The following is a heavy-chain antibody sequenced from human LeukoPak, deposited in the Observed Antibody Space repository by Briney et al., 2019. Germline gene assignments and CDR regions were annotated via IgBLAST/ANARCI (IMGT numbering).Heavy chain of an antibody. CDR1: GFTFDDYG. J-gene: IGHJ4*02. CDR3: ARRIAAAGTLDY. Sequence: AGGSLRLSCAASGFTFDDYGMSWVRQAPGKGLEWVSGINWNGGSTGYADSVKGRFTISRDNAKNSLYLQMNSLRAEDTAVYYCARRIAAAGTLDYWGQGTLVTVSS. D-gene: IGHD6-13*01. CDR2: INWNGGST. V-gene: IGHV3-20*04.